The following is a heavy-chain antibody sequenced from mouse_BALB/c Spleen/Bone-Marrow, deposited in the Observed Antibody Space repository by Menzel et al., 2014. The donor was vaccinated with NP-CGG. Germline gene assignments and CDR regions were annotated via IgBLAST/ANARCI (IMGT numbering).Heavy chain of an antibody. CDR2: IFPGSGNT. D-gene: IGHD6-1*01. V-gene: IGHV1-66*01. CDR3: VSAFDY. J-gene: IGHJ2*01. Sequence: VMLVESGPELVKPGASVKISCKASGYSFTSYYIHWVKQRPGQGLEWIGWIFPGSGNTKYNEKFKGKATLTADTSSSTAYMQLSSLTSEGAAVYFCVSAFDYWGQGTTLTVSS. CDR1: GYSFTSYY.